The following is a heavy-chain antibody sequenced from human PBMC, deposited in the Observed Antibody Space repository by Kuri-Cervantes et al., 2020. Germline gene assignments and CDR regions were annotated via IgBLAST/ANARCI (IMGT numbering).Heavy chain of an antibody. D-gene: IGHD3-9*01. CDR1: GGSISSSY. Sequence: GSLRLSCTVSGGSISSSYWSWIRQPPGKGLEWIGYIYYSGSTNYNPSLKSRVTISVDTSKNQFSLKLSSVTAADTALYYCAIDFDLNWFDPWGQGTLVTVSS. CDR3: AIDFDLNWFDP. J-gene: IGHJ5*02. V-gene: IGHV4-59*12. CDR2: IYYSGST.